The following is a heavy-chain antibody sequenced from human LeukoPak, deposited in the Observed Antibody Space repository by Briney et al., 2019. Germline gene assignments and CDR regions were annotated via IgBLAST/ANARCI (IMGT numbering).Heavy chain of an antibody. Sequence: PSETLSLTCAVYGXSFSSYYWSWIRQPPGQGLEWIGEIDHNGNTNYNPSLKSRVTISVDTSKNHFSLRMNSVTAADTAVYYCASEFYYG. CDR1: GXSFSSYY. J-gene: IGHJ6*01. D-gene: IGHD3-10*01. CDR2: IDHNGNT. CDR3: ASEFYYG. V-gene: IGHV4-34*01.